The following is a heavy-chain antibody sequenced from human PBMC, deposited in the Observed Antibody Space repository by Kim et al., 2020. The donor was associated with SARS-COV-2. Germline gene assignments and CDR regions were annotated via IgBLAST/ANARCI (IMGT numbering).Heavy chain of an antibody. CDR3: ARGILFGV. CDR2: IHQDRGGV. Sequence: GGSLRLSCVASGFTFHNYCIRWVRRAPGKGLEWFAGIHQDRGGVGYVDSVRGRFTLSRDNAANTLYLQMNSLRSDDTAVYYCARGILFGVWGQGTTVT. D-gene: IGHD3-10*01. CDR1: GFTFHNYC. V-gene: IGHV3-7*03. J-gene: IGHJ6*02.